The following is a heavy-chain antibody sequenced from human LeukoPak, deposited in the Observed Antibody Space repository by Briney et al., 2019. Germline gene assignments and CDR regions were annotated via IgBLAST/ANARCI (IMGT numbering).Heavy chain of an antibody. D-gene: IGHD3-9*01. CDR2: ISTYNGDT. Sequence: ASVTVSFKASGYTFNTYSFSWVRQAPGQGREWMGWISTYNGDTKYAQDYQDRVTMTTDASTSTAYMELRSLRSDDTAVYYCARDLDCVFDFWGQGTLVTVSS. V-gene: IGHV1-18*01. CDR3: ARDLDCVFDF. CDR1: GYTFNTYS. J-gene: IGHJ4*02.